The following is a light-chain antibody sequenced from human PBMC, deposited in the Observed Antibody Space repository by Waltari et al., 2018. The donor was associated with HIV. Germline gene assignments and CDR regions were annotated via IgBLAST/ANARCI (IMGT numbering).Light chain of an antibody. V-gene: IGKV1-39*01. CDR2: AAS. J-gene: IGKJ5*01. Sequence: DIQMTQSPSSLSASVGDRVTITCRASQSISSYLNWYQQKQGKATKLLIYAASSSQSGVPSTYSGSVSATVFTITIIGLQPEDVATYYCQQSYGTPITVGQGTRLEIK. CDR1: QSISSY. CDR3: QQSYGTPIT.